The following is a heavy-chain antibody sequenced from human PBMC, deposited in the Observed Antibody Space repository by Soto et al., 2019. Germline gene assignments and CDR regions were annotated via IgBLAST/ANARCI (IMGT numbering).Heavy chain of an antibody. CDR3: ARDLIAVAGNNWFDP. D-gene: IGHD6-19*01. V-gene: IGHV1-18*01. Sequence: GASIKVSFKASGFTFTSHGISWVRQAPGQGLEWMGWISAYNGNTNYAQKLQGRVTMTTDTSTSTAYMELRSLRSDDTAVYYCARDLIAVAGNNWFDPWGQGTLVTVSS. CDR2: ISAYNGNT. CDR1: GFTFTSHG. J-gene: IGHJ5*02.